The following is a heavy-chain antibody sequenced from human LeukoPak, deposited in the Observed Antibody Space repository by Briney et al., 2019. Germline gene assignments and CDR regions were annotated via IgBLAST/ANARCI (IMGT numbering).Heavy chain of an antibody. D-gene: IGHD4-17*01. Sequence: ASVKVSCKASGYTFTSYYMHLVRQAPGQGLEWMGIINPSGGSTSYAQKFQGRVTMTRDTSTSTVYMELSSLRSEDTAVYYCARDCPTVTTFGYWGQGTLVTVSS. CDR3: ARDCPTVTTFGY. CDR2: INPSGGST. CDR1: GYTFTSYY. J-gene: IGHJ4*02. V-gene: IGHV1-46*01.